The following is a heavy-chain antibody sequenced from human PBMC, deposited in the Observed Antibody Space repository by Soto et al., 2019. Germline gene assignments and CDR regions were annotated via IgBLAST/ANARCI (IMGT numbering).Heavy chain of an antibody. Sequence: PGGSLRLSCAASGFTFSSYGMHWVRQAPGKGLEWVAVIWYDGSNKYYADSVKGRFTISRDNSKNTLYLQMNSLRAEDTAVYYCARYATTRYYYYMDVWGKGTTVTVSS. CDR2: IWYDGSNK. CDR3: ARYATTRYYYYMDV. D-gene: IGHD4-17*01. CDR1: GFTFSSYG. J-gene: IGHJ6*03. V-gene: IGHV3-33*01.